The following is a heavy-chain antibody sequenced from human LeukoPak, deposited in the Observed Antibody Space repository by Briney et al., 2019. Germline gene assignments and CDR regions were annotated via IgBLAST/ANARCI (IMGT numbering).Heavy chain of an antibody. CDR2: ISDTGGTS. J-gene: IGHJ3*01. D-gene: IGHD3-22*01. V-gene: IGHV3-23*01. Sequence: GGSLRLSCAASGFSFSTYAMFWVRQAPGKGLEWVAGISDTGGTSFYADSVKGRFTFSRDNSKNILSLQMNSLRDDDTAIYYCAKEFYADSSGWDDAFDFWGQGTMVTVSS. CDR1: GFSFSTYA. CDR3: AKEFYADSSGWDDAFDF.